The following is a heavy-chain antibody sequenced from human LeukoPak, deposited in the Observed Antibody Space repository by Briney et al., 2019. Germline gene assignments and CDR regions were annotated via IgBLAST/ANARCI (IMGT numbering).Heavy chain of an antibody. CDR1: GGSISSSNW. CDR3: ARWRGNDYDY. Sequence: PSETVSLTCAVSGGSISSSNWWSWVRQPPGKGLEWIAEIYHSGSTNYNPSHKSRVTISVDKSKNQFSLKLNSVTAADTAVYYCARWRGNDYDYWGQGTLVTVSS. D-gene: IGHD5-12*01. CDR2: IYHSGST. V-gene: IGHV4-4*02. J-gene: IGHJ4*02.